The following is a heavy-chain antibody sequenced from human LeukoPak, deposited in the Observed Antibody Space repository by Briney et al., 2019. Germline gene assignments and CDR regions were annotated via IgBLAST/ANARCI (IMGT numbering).Heavy chain of an antibody. V-gene: IGHV3-21*04. D-gene: IGHD3-16*01. CDR1: GFTFSSYA. Sequence: GGSLRLSCAASGFTFSSYAMSWVRQAPGKGLEWVSSISSSSSYIYYADSVKGRFTISRDNAKNSLYLQMNSLRAEDMALYYCAKGGGGRLIYYYYMDVWGKGTTVTVSS. CDR3: AKGGGGRLIYYYYMDV. J-gene: IGHJ6*03. CDR2: ISSSSSYI.